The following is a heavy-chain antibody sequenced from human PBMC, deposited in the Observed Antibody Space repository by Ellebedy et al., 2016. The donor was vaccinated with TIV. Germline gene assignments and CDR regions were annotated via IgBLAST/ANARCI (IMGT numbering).Heavy chain of an antibody. D-gene: IGHD2-15*01. CDR1: GLTFSSLS. CDR3: AKDIRGPEAVTWYFGL. Sequence: GESLKISCAASGLTFSSLSMGWVRQAPGKGLEWVSGIIASGGTTYYADSVKGRFTISRDNSKNTLYLQMNSLRDEDTAVYYCAKDIRGPEAVTWYFGLWGRGARVTVSS. CDR2: IIASGGTT. V-gene: IGHV3-23*01. J-gene: IGHJ2*01.